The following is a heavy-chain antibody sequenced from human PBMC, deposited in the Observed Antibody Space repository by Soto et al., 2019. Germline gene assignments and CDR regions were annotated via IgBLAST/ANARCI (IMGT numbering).Heavy chain of an antibody. D-gene: IGHD6-13*01. V-gene: IGHV2-5*02. CDR1: GFSFSTSAVG. CDR3: AHVYWAASGTRYYFDY. CDR2: IYWDDDK. J-gene: IGHJ4*02. Sequence: QITLKESGPTLVKPTQTLTLTCTFSGFSFSTSAVGVGWIRQPPGKALVWLALIYWDDDKRYSPSLKSRLTITKDTCRIGVVVIMTNMVQVAIATYYCAHVYWAASGTRYYFDYWVQGTLDTVST.